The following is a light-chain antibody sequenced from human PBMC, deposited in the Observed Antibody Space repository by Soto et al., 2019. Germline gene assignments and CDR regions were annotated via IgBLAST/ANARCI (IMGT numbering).Light chain of an antibody. V-gene: IGLV1-51*01. J-gene: IGLJ2*01. CDR2: DNN. CDR1: SSNIGNNY. Sequence: QSVLTQPPSVSAAPGQKVTISCSGSSSNIGNNYVSWYQQLPGTAPKLLIYDNNKRPSGIPDRFSGSKSGTSATLGITGLQTGDEADYCCGTWDSSLSAPVFGGGTQLTVL. CDR3: GTWDSSLSAPV.